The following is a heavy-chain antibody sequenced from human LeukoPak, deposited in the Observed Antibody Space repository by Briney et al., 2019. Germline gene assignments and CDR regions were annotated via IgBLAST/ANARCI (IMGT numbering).Heavy chain of an antibody. V-gene: IGHV1-69*01. CDR1: GGTFSSYA. CDR2: IIPIFGTA. J-gene: IGHJ6*02. CDR3: ARDRSNYLGGYYYYGMDV. Sequence: ASVKVSCKASGGTFSSYAISWVRQAPGQGLEWMGGIIPIFGTANYAQKFQGRVTITADESTSTAYMELSSLRSEDTAVYYCARDRSNYLGGYYYYGMDVWGQGTTVTVSS. D-gene: IGHD4-11*01.